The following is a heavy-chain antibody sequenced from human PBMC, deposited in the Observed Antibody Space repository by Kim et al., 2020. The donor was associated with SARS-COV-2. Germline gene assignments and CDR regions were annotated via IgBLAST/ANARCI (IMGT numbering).Heavy chain of an antibody. CDR2: IHSSGNT. CDR1: GASITRFY. D-gene: IGHD6-13*01. J-gene: IGHJ5*02. V-gene: IGHV4-4*08. CDR3: ARGSEGGSSWFNWLDP. Sequence: SETLSLTCIVSGASITRFYWSWIRQPPGKGLEWIGNIHSSGNTNYNPSLKSRVTISVDTSKNQFSLGLNSVTASDTAVYYCARGSEGGSSWFNWLDPWGQGTLVTVSS.